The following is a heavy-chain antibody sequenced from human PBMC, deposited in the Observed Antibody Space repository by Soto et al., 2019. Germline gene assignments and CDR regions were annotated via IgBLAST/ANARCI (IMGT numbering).Heavy chain of an antibody. D-gene: IGHD3-3*01. Sequence: SETLSLTCTVSGGSISSYYWSWIRQPPGKGLEWIGYINHSGSTNYNPSLKSRVTISVDTSKNQFSLKLSSVTAADTAVYYCASKSATDTNNWFDPWGQGTLVTVSS. J-gene: IGHJ5*02. V-gene: IGHV4-59*12. CDR2: INHSGST. CDR3: ASKSATDTNNWFDP. CDR1: GGSISSYY.